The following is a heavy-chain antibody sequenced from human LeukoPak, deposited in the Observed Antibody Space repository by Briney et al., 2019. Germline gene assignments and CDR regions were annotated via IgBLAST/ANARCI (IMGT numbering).Heavy chain of an antibody. D-gene: IGHD5-24*01. CDR1: GFTFSSYA. J-gene: IGHJ4*02. V-gene: IGHV3-30-3*01. Sequence: GGSMRLFSAASGFTFSSYAMHWVSQAPGKGLEGVAVISYDGSNKYYADSVKGRFTISRDNSKITLYLQMNSLRAEDTAVYYCARGSRWLQLNLNFDYWGQGTLVTVSS. CDR2: ISYDGSNK. CDR3: ARGSRWLQLNLNFDY.